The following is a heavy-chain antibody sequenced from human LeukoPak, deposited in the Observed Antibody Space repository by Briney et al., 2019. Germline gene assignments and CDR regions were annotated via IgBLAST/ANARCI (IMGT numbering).Heavy chain of an antibody. Sequence: SEPLSLTCTVSGYSFSSGYYWGWIRQPPGNGMEWIGCIYHSGSTNYNPSLKGRVTISVDTSKNQYSLKLSSVTAADTAVYYCARIAWELRYAFDIWGQGTMVTVSS. CDR1: GYSFSSGYY. CDR2: IYHSGST. J-gene: IGHJ3*02. CDR3: ARIAWELRYAFDI. V-gene: IGHV4-38-2*02. D-gene: IGHD1-26*01.